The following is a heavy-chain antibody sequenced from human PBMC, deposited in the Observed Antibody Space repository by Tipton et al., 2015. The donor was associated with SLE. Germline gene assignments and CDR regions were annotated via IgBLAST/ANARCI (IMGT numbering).Heavy chain of an antibody. J-gene: IGHJ4*02. CDR3: AREISDYFGSGSFDY. D-gene: IGHD3-10*01. Sequence: TLSLTCAVSGYSISSGYYWGWIRQPPGKGLEWIGSIYHSGSTYYNPSLKSRVTISVDTSKNQFSLKLSSVTAADTAVYYCAREISDYFGSGSFDYWGQGTLVTVSS. CDR2: IYHSGST. CDR1: GYSISSGYY. V-gene: IGHV4-38-2*02.